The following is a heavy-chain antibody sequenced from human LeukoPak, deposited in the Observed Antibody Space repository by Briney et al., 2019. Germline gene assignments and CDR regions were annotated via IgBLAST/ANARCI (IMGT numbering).Heavy chain of an antibody. CDR1: GGSVSSGSYH. J-gene: IGHJ6*02. CDR2: IYYSGST. Sequence: PSETLSLTCTVSGGSVSSGSYHWSWIRQPPGKGLEWIGYIYYSGSTNYNPSLKSRVTILVDTSKNQFSLKLSSVTAADTAVYYCARDSRLGYCSSTSCYSLYYYYGMDVWGQGTTVTVSS. CDR3: ARDSRLGYCSSTSCYSLYYYYGMDV. D-gene: IGHD2-2*01. V-gene: IGHV4-61*01.